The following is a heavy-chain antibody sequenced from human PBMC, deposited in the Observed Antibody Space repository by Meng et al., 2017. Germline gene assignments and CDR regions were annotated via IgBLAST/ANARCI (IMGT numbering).Heavy chain of an antibody. CDR1: GDTVSSDSAA. CDR2: TYYRSKWYN. Sequence: QLQQSGPGLMKPSQTLSLTCAISGDTVSSDSAAWNWIRQSPSRDLEWLGRTYYRSKWYNDFAVSVKSRIIINPDTSKNHFSLQLNSVTPEDTAVYYCASGWSMFQTWGQGTLVTVSS. CDR3: ASGWSMFQT. D-gene: IGHD3-10*02. J-gene: IGHJ4*02. V-gene: IGHV6-1*01.